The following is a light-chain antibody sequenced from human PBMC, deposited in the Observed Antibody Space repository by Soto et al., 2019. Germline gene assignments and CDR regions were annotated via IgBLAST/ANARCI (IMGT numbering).Light chain of an antibody. CDR1: QSISSR. CDR2: KES. V-gene: IGKV1-5*03. J-gene: IGKJ4*01. CDR3: QQYARNPLP. Sequence: DIQMTQSPSTLSAAVGDRVTISCRASQSISSRLAWYQQKAGKAPKLLIYKESGLQSGVPSRFSGSGSGTEFTLIISSLQPDDFATYYCQQYARNPLPFARGTKVDI.